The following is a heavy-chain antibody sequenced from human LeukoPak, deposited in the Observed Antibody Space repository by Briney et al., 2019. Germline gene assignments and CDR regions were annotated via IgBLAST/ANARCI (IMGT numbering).Heavy chain of an antibody. Sequence: ASVKVSCKASGYTLTGYYMHWVRQAPGQGLEWMGRINPNSGGTNYAQKFQGRVTKTRDTSISTAYMELSRLRSDDTAVYYCARGLAAAQADDAFDIWGQGTMVTVSS. CDR2: INPNSGGT. D-gene: IGHD6-13*01. J-gene: IGHJ3*02. CDR3: ARGLAAAQADDAFDI. CDR1: GYTLTGYY. V-gene: IGHV1-2*06.